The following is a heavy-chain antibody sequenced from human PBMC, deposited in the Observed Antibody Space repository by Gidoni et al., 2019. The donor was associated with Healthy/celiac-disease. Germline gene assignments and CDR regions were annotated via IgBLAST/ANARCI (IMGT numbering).Heavy chain of an antibody. V-gene: IGHV3-23*01. CDR2: ISCRGGST. D-gene: IGHD6-6*01. Sequence: EVQLLESGGGLVQPGVSLKLSCAASGFTFSSYDMSWLRQAPGKGPEWVSAISCRGGSTYYADSLKGRFTISRENSKNTLYLQMNSRRAEDTAVYYCAKDGIAARPGYWGQGTLVTVSS. CDR3: AKDGIAARPGY. CDR1: GFTFSSYD. J-gene: IGHJ4*02.